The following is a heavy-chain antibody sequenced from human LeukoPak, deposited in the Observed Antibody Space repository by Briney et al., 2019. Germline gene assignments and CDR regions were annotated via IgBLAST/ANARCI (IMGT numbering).Heavy chain of an antibody. Sequence: GGSLRLSCAASGFTFSTHWMSWVRQAPGKGLEWVANIKEDGSEKYYGDSVKGRFTISRDNAKNSLYLQMNSLRAEDTAVYYCARDSSGYQWGQGTLVTVSS. CDR3: ARDSSGYQ. D-gene: IGHD3-22*01. CDR1: GFTFSTHW. J-gene: IGHJ4*02. V-gene: IGHV3-7*01. CDR2: IKEDGSEK.